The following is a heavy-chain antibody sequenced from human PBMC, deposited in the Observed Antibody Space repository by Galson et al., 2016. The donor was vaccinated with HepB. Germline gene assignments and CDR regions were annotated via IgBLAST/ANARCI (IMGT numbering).Heavy chain of an antibody. J-gene: IGHJ1*01. CDR2: ISGDGTNT. D-gene: IGHD6-19*01. CDR1: GFSFRNYG. Sequence: SLRLSCAASGFSFRNYGMHWVRQAPGKGLDWVSAISGDGTNTYYADSVKGRFTISRDNSKNTLSLKMNSLKAEHTTVYYCVAGKENFQHWGQGTLVTVSS. CDR3: VAGKENFQH. V-gene: IGHV3-30*03.